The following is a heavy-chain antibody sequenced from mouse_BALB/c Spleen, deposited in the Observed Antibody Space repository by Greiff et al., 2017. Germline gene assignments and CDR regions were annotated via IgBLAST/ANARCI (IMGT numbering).Heavy chain of an antibody. V-gene: IGHV1-54*01. CDR1: GHAFTNYL. CDR3: ARSAYRYLYAMDY. CDR2: INPGSGGT. D-gene: IGHD2-14*01. J-gene: IGHJ4*01. Sequence: VQLQQSGAELVRPGTSVKVSCKASGHAFTNYLIEWVKQRPGQGLEWIGVINPGSGGTNYNEKFKGKATLTADKSSSTAYMQLSSLTSDDSAVYFCARSAYRYLYAMDYWGQGTSVTVSS.